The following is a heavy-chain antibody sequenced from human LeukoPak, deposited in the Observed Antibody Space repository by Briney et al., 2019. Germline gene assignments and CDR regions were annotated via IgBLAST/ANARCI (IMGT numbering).Heavy chain of an antibody. D-gene: IGHD3-10*01. CDR2: ISGSGATT. V-gene: IGHV3-23*01. J-gene: IGHJ4*02. CDR1: GFTFSSYA. Sequence: GGSLRLSCAASGFTFSSYAMSWVRQAPGKGLEWVSAISGSGATTYYADSVKGRFTISRDNSKNTLWLQMNSLRAEDTAVYYCAKDRIGYSGSGSYLDYWGQGTLVTVSS. CDR3: AKDRIGYSGSGSYLDY.